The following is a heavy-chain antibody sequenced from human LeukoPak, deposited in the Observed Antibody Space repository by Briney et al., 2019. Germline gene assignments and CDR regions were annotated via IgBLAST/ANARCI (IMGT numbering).Heavy chain of an antibody. CDR1: GFTFSSYA. CDR2: ISYDGSNK. Sequence: GGSLRLSCAASGFTFSSYAMHWVRQAPGKGLEWVAVISYDGSNKYYADSVKGRFTISRDNSKNTLYLQMNSLRVEDTAVYYCLQRGFDYWGQGALVTVSS. CDR3: LQRGFDY. V-gene: IGHV3-30-3*01. D-gene: IGHD3-16*01. J-gene: IGHJ4*02.